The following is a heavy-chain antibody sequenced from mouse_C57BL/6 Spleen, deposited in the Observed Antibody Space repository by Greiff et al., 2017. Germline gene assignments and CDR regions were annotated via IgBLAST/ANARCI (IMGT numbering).Heavy chain of an antibody. CDR3: AREPYDGYSYYFDY. D-gene: IGHD2-3*01. V-gene: IGHV5-16*01. Sequence: EVQRVESEGGLVQPGSSMKLSCTASGFTFSDYYMAWVRQVPEKGLECVANINYDGSSTYYLDSLKSRFIISRDNAKNILYLQMSSLKSEDTATYYCAREPYDGYSYYFDYWGQGTTLTVSS. CDR2: INYDGSST. CDR1: GFTFSDYY. J-gene: IGHJ2*01.